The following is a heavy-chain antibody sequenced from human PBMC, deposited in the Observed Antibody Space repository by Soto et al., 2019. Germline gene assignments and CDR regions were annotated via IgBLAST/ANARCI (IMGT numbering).Heavy chain of an antibody. J-gene: IGHJ3*02. D-gene: IGHD5-18*01. CDR2: IYHSGST. CDR3: ASGYSYGFSGDAFDI. CDR1: GGSISSGGYS. Sequence: QLQLQESGSGLVKPSQTLSLTCAVSGGSISSGGYSWSWIRQPPGKGLEWIGYIYHSGSTYYNPSLKSRVTKSVDRSKNQFSLKLSSVTAADTAVYYCASGYSYGFSGDAFDIWGQGTMVTVSS. V-gene: IGHV4-30-2*01.